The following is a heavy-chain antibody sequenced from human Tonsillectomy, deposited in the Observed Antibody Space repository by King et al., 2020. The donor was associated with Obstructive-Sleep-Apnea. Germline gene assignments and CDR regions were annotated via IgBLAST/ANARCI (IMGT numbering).Heavy chain of an antibody. D-gene: IGHD3-22*01. Sequence: VQLVESGGVVVQPGGSLRLSCAASGFTFDDYTMHWVRQAPGKGLEWVSLISWDGGSTYYADSVKGRLTISRDNSKNSLYLQMNSLRTEDTALYYCAKDKREAYYYDSSGYPDAFDIWGQGTMVTVSS. J-gene: IGHJ3*02. CDR2: ISWDGGST. CDR1: GFTFDDYT. CDR3: AKDKREAYYYDSSGYPDAFDI. V-gene: IGHV3-43*01.